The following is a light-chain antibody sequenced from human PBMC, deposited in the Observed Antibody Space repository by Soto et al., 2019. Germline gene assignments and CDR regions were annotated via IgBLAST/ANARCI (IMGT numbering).Light chain of an antibody. CDR3: SAWDDSLNGLYV. CDR1: SSNIGRSS. J-gene: IGLJ1*01. V-gene: IGLV1-44*01. CDR2: SND. Sequence: QSVLTQAPSASGTPGQRVTISCSGSSSNIGRSSVNWYQHLPGTAPKLLIYSNDRRPSGVPERFSGSNSGTSASLAIRRLQSEDEADYSCSAWDDSLNGLYVFGTGTKGTVL.